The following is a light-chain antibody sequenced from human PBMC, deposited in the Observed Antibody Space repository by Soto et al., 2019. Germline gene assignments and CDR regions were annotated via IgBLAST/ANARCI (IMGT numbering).Light chain of an antibody. CDR2: GAS. V-gene: IGKV3-20*01. Sequence: EIVLTQSPGTVSLSPGERATLSCRASQSVSSSYLAWYQQKPGQAPRLLIYGASSRATGIPDRFSGSGSGTDFTLTISRLEPEDFAVYYCQQYGNSRWTFGQGTKVEIK. CDR3: QQYGNSRWT. J-gene: IGKJ1*01. CDR1: QSVSSSY.